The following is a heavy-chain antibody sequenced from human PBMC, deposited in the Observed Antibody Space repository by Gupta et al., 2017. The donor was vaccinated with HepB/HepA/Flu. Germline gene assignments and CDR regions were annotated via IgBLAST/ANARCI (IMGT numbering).Heavy chain of an antibody. Sequence: VQLLESGGGLVQPGGSLRLSCAASGFTFSSDAMSWVRQAPGQGLEWVSAITTSGGSTYYADSVKGRFTISRDNSRNTLYLQMNNLRPEDTAVYYCAKVAYNGPHYYYAMDVWGQGTTVTLSS. D-gene: IGHD1-14*01. CDR2: ITTSGGST. V-gene: IGHV3-23*01. CDR3: AKVAYNGPHYYYAMDV. J-gene: IGHJ6*02. CDR1: GFTFSSDA.